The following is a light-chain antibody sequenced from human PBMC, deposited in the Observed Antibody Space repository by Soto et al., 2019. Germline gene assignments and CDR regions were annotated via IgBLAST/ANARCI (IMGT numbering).Light chain of an antibody. V-gene: IGKV3-20*01. CDR3: QQYGSSPT. J-gene: IGKJ1*01. CDR2: GAS. CDR1: QSVSSSY. Sequence: DIVLTQTPLSLSVTPGQPAAMSCKPSQSVSSSYLAWYQQKPGQAPRLLIYGASSRATGIPDRFSGSGSGTDFTLTISRLEPEDFAVYYCQQYGSSPTFGQGTKVDIK.